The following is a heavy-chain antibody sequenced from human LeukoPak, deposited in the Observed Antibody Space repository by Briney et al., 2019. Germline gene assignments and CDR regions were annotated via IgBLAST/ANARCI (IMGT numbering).Heavy chain of an antibody. J-gene: IGHJ4*02. D-gene: IGHD4-17*01. CDR3: ARAPYGDPVY. CDR1: GYSISSGYY. V-gene: IGHV4-38-2*02. Sequence: SETLSLTCTVSGYSISSGYYWGWIRQPPGKGLEWIGSIYHSGSTYYNPSLKSRVTISVDTSKNQFSLKLSSVTAADTAVYYCARAPYGDPVYWGQGTLVTVSS. CDR2: IYHSGST.